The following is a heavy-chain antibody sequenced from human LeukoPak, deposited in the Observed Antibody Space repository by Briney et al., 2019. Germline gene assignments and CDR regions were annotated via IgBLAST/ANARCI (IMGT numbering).Heavy chain of an antibody. CDR3: ARPLSEGFDP. CDR2: ISSSSYI. CDR1: GFTFSSYS. J-gene: IGHJ5*02. D-gene: IGHD3-16*02. V-gene: IGHV3-21*01. Sequence: GGSLRLSCAASGFTFSSYSMNWVRQAPGKGLEWVSSISSSSYIYYADSVEGRFTISRDNAKNSLYLQMNSLRAEDTAVYYCARPLSEGFDPWGQGTLVTVSS.